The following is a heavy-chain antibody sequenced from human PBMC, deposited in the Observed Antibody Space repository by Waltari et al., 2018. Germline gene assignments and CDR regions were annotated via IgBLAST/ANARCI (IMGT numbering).Heavy chain of an antibody. V-gene: IGHV4-39*01. CDR2: ISYSGAT. CDR3: ATYIGASIGTAAFDV. D-gene: IGHD5-12*01. J-gene: IGHJ3*01. Sequence: VWIRQPPGKGPEWTGTISYSGATYNNPSLNSRVTISFDTSKNQYSLKLTSVTAADTAVYYCATYIGASIGTAAFDVWGQGTMVTVSS.